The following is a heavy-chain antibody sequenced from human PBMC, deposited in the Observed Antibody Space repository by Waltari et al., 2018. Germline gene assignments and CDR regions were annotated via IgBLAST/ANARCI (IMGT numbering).Heavy chain of an antibody. Sequence: EVQLVESGGGLVQPGGSLRPPCAVLGFPFSIFWMTWVREAPGGGLEWVANIKEDGTDTYYVDSGKGRFTISKDNAENSLYLQMNSLRVEDTAIYYCARSQRHSFEICGQGTMVTVSS. CDR1: GFPFSIFW. V-gene: IGHV3-7*03. D-gene: IGHD3-3*02. J-gene: IGHJ3*02. CDR3: ARSQRHSFEI. CDR2: IKEDGTDT.